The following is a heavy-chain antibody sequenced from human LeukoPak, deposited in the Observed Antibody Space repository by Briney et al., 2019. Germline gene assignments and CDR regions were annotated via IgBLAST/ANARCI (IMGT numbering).Heavy chain of an antibody. CDR3: VKDRIAVAGTDRFEYFDS. J-gene: IGHJ4*02. D-gene: IGHD6-19*01. CDR2: ISGSGANT. CDR1: GFTFNTYA. Sequence: GGSLRLSCAASGFTFNTYAMSWVRQPPGKGLEWVSAISGSGANTYYSDSVKGRFTISRDSSKNTLYLQMNSLRAEDTAVYYCVKDRIAVAGTDRFEYFDSVGQGALVTVSS. V-gene: IGHV3-23*01.